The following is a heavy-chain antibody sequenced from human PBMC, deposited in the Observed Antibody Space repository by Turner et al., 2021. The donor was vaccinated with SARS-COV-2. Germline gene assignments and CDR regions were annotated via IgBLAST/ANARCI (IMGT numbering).Heavy chain of an antibody. CDR2: ISSSSSYI. CDR3: ARARWHYYDSSGYYPDAFDI. Sequence: EVQLVESGGGLVKPGGSLRLSCAASGFTLSSYSMNWVRQAPGKGLEWVSSISSSSSYIYYADSVKGRFTISRDNAKNSLYLQMNSLRAEDTAVYYCARARWHYYDSSGYYPDAFDIWGQGTMVTVSS. V-gene: IGHV3-21*01. CDR1: GFTLSSYS. J-gene: IGHJ3*02. D-gene: IGHD3-22*01.